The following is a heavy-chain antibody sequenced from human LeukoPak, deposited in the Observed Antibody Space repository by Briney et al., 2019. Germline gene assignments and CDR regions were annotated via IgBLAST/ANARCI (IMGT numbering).Heavy chain of an antibody. D-gene: IGHD5-24*01. Sequence: ASVKVSCKASGYTFISYAMNWVRQAPGQGLEWMGWINTNTGNPTYAQGFTGRFVFSLDTSVSTAYLQISSLKPEDTAVYYCARDSRRDGYNSIYFQHWGQGTLVTVSS. CDR3: ARDSRRDGYNSIYFQH. J-gene: IGHJ1*01. V-gene: IGHV7-4-1*02. CDR2: INTNTGNP. CDR1: GYTFISYA.